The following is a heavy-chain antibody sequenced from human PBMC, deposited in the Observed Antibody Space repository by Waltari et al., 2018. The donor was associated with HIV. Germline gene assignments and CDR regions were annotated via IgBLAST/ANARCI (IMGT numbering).Heavy chain of an antibody. Sequence: EVQLVESGGGLIQPGGSLRLSCAASGFTVSSNYMSWVRQAPGKGLEWVSVIYSGGSTYYADSVKGRFTISRDNSKNTLYRQMNSLRAEDTAVYYCARDLGGYCSSTSCYSHYYYGMDVWGQGTTVTVSS. CDR1: GFTVSSNY. V-gene: IGHV3-53*01. CDR3: ARDLGGYCSSTSCYSHYYYGMDV. J-gene: IGHJ6*02. D-gene: IGHD2-2*01. CDR2: IYSGGST.